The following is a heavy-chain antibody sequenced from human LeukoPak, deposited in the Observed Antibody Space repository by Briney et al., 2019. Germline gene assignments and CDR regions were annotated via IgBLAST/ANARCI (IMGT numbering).Heavy chain of an antibody. Sequence: GGSLRLSCAASGFTFSTYAVNWVRQAPGKGLEWVSAISGSGGSTYYADSVKGRFTISRDNSKNTLYLQMNSLRAEDTAVYYCAKDPSIAVAGPDYGMDVWGQGTTVTVSS. J-gene: IGHJ6*02. CDR2: ISGSGGST. CDR1: GFTFSTYA. CDR3: AKDPSIAVAGPDYGMDV. D-gene: IGHD6-19*01. V-gene: IGHV3-23*01.